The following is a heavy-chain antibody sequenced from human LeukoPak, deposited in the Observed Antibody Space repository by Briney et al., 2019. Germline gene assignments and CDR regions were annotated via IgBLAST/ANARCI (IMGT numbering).Heavy chain of an antibody. V-gene: IGHV4-39*01. D-gene: IGHD6-19*01. CDR1: GGSIRSSSYY. Sequence: KTSETLSLTCTVSGGSIRSSSYYWGWIRQPPGKGLEWIGSIYYSGSTYYNASLKSRGTISVDTSKNQFSLKLNSVTAADTAVYFCARQVVAVAGTGYFDYWGQGTLVTVSS. J-gene: IGHJ4*02. CDR2: IYYSGST. CDR3: ARQVVAVAGTGYFDY.